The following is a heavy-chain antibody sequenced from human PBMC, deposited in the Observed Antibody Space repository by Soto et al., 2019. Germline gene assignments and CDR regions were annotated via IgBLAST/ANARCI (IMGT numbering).Heavy chain of an antibody. Sequence: QVQVVQSGAEVKKPGSSVKVSCKTSGGTFSTSAISWVRQAPGQGLEWMGGIMPIFRTADYAQKFQDRATITADESASTAYLELSSLRSEDTAVYYCARDKGRAQLGWNYYYIMDVWGEGTTVTVTS. V-gene: IGHV1-69*12. CDR2: IMPIFRTA. D-gene: IGHD6-19*01. CDR1: GGTFSTSA. J-gene: IGHJ6*04. CDR3: ARDKGRAQLGWNYYYIMDV.